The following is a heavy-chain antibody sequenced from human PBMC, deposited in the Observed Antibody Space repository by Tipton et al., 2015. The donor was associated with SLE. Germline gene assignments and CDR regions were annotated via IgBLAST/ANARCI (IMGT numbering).Heavy chain of an antibody. Sequence: TLSLTCTVSGGSISSHCWSRIRQPPGKGLEWVAYISTSGNTNYNPSLKSRATISVDTSKNQLSLKLNSVTAADTAVYYCARTRGYYYYGMDVWGQGTTVTVSS. CDR1: GGSISSHC. CDR2: ISTSGNT. V-gene: IGHV4-4*09. CDR3: ARTRGYYYYGMDV. J-gene: IGHJ6*02.